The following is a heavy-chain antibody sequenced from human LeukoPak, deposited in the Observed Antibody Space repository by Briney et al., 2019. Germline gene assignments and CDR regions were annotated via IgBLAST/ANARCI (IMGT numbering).Heavy chain of an antibody. CDR2: ISGSGGST. J-gene: IGHJ6*03. CDR3: ATGPYCGGDCRDYYYYYYMDV. CDR1: GFNFSSYA. Sequence: GGSLRLSCAASGFNFSSYAMSWVRQAPGKGLEWVSVISGSGGSTYYADSVKGRFTISRDNSKNTLYLQMNSVRAEDTAVYYCATGPYCGGDCRDYYYYYYMDVWGKGTTVTVSS. D-gene: IGHD2-21*01. V-gene: IGHV3-23*01.